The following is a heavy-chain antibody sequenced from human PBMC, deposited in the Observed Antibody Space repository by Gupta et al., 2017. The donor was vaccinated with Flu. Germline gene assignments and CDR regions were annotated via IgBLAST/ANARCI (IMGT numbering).Heavy chain of an antibody. CDR1: GFTFSSYW. Sequence: EVQVVESGGGLVQPGGSLRLSCAASGFTFSSYWMSWVRQAPGKGLEWVANIKQDGSEKYYVDSVKGRFTISRDNAKKSLYLQMNSLRAEDTAVYYCARGVVVPAATGYFDLWGRGTLVTVSS. D-gene: IGHD2-2*01. V-gene: IGHV3-7*01. J-gene: IGHJ2*01. CDR3: ARGVVVPAATGYFDL. CDR2: IKQDGSEK.